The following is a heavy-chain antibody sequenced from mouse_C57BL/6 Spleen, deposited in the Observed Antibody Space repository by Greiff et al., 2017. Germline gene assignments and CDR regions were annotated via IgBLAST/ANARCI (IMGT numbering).Heavy chain of an antibody. J-gene: IGHJ4*01. CDR1: GYTFTSYW. CDR2: IDPSDSYT. CDR3: ARGRIYYGNPYYAMDY. D-gene: IGHD2-1*01. Sequence: QVQLQQPGAELVKPGASVKLSCKASGYTFTSYWMQWVKQRPGQGLEWIGEIDPSDSYTNYNQKFKGKATLTVDTSSITAYMQLRIRTSEDSAVYYCARGRIYYGNPYYAMDYWGQGTSVTVSS. V-gene: IGHV1-50*01.